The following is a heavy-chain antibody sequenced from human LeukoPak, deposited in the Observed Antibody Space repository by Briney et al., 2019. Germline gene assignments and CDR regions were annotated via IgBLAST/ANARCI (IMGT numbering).Heavy chain of an antibody. D-gene: IGHD4-17*01. CDR2: IGTAGDT. V-gene: IGHV3-13*01. CDR3: ARDTYGDIDY. CDR1: GFTFSSYD. J-gene: IGHJ4*02. Sequence: GGSLRLSCAASGFTFSSYDMHWVRQATGKGLEWVSVIGTAGDTYYPGSVKGRFTISRDNSKNTLYLQMNSLRAEDTAVYYCARDTYGDIDYWGQGTLVTVSS.